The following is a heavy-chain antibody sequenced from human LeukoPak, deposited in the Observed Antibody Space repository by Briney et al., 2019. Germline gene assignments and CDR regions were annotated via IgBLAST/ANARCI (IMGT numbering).Heavy chain of an antibody. CDR1: GYTFTSYD. CDR2: MNPNSGNT. Sequence: ASVKVSCKASGYTFTSYDINWVRQATGQGLEWMGWMNPNSGNTGYAQKFQGRVTITRNTSISTAYMELSSLRSEDTAVYYCARVAVLYDFWSGYAFDIWGQGTMVTVSS. J-gene: IGHJ3*02. CDR3: ARVAVLYDFWSGYAFDI. D-gene: IGHD3-3*01. V-gene: IGHV1-8*03.